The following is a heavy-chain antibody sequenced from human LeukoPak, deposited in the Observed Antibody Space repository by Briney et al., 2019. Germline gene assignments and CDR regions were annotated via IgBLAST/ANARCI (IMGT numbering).Heavy chain of an antibody. J-gene: IGHJ4*02. Sequence: SETLSLTCTVSGGSISSSSYYWGWIRQPPGKGLEWIGSISYTGSTYYNPSLKNRVTVSVDTSKNQFSLKLRSVTAADTAVYYCARLFGQYYFDYWGQGTLVTVSS. D-gene: IGHD3-10*01. CDR1: GGSISSSSYY. CDR2: ISYTGST. CDR3: ARLFGQYYFDY. V-gene: IGHV4-39*01.